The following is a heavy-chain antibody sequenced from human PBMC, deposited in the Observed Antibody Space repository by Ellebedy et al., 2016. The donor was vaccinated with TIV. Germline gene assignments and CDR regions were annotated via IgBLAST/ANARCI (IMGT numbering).Heavy chain of an antibody. CDR2: ISYDGSHQ. J-gene: IGHJ5*02. CDR3: ARGDYCDSNWFHP. V-gene: IGHV3-33*01. Sequence: PGGSLRLSCAAPGFTFSRYGMHWVRQAPGKGLEWVAVISYDGSHQFYVDSVKGRFTISRDNSKNTLYLQMNSLGVEDTAVYYCARGDYCDSNWFHPWGQGTLVTVSS. CDR1: GFTFSRYG. D-gene: IGHD3-22*01.